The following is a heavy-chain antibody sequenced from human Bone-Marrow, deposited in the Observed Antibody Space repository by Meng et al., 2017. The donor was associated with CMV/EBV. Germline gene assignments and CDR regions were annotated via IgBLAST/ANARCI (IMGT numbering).Heavy chain of an antibody. J-gene: IGHJ2*01. V-gene: IGHV1-46*01. D-gene: IGHD2-8*01. CDR3: AREAPNWYFDL. Sequence: SCKASGYTCTKYNIQWVRQAPGQGLEWVGIINPSDSGTSYAQKFQGRVTMTRDTSTNTVYMELSSLRSQDTAVFYCAREAPNWYFDLWGRGTLVTVSS. CDR2: INPSDSGT. CDR1: GYTCTKYN.